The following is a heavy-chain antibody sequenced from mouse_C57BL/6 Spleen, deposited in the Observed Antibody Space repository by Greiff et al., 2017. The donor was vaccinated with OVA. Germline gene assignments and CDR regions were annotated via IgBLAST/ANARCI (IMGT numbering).Heavy chain of an antibody. CDR3: AREGDDYEFAY. CDR1: GYSITSGYY. CDR2: ISYDGSN. Sequence: VQLKQSGPGLVKPSQSLSLTCSVTGYSITSGYYWNWIRQFPGNKLEWMGYISYDGSNNYNPSLKNRISITRDTSKNQFFLKLNSVTTEDTATYYCAREGDDYEFAYWGQGTLVTVSA. D-gene: IGHD2-4*01. V-gene: IGHV3-6*01. J-gene: IGHJ3*01.